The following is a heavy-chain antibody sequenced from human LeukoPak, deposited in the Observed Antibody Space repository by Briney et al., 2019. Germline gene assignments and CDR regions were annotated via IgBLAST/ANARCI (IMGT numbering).Heavy chain of an antibody. CDR1: GYSISSGYY. Sequence: SETLSLICAVSGYSISSGYYWGWIRQPPGKGLEWIGSIYHSGSTYYNPSLKSRVTISVDTSKNQFSLKLSSVTAADTAVYYCARVEYCSSNSCSMEIDYWGQGTLVTVSS. CDR2: IYHSGST. D-gene: IGHD2-2*01. V-gene: IGHV4-38-2*01. J-gene: IGHJ4*02. CDR3: ARVEYCSSNSCSMEIDY.